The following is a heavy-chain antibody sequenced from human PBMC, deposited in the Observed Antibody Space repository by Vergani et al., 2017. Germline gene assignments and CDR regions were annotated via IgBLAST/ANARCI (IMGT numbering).Heavy chain of an antibody. CDR3: ARGPSYCGGDCYFSV. Sequence: QVQLQESGPGLVKPSQTLSLTCTVSGGSINSHNHYWGWIRQPAGKGLEWIGRIHTSGSTNYNPSLKSRVTISVDTSKNQFSLKLSSVTAADTAVYYCARGPSYCGGDCYFSVWGKGTTVTVSS. CDR2: IHTSGST. J-gene: IGHJ6*04. D-gene: IGHD2-21*01. V-gene: IGHV4-61*02. CDR1: GGSINSHNHY.